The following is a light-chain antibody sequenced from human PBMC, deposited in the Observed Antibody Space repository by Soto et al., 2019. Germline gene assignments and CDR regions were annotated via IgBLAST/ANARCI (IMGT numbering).Light chain of an antibody. J-gene: IGLJ3*02. CDR3: AAWDDSLSGVV. CDR1: SSNVGSNY. V-gene: IGLV1-47*01. CDR2: WDG. Sequence: QLVLTQPPSASGTPGQRVTISCSGSSSNVGSNYVYWYQQVPGTAPILLMHWDGQRPSGVPDRFSGSKSGTSASLVISGLRSEDEADYYCAAWDDSLSGVVFGGGTKLTVL.